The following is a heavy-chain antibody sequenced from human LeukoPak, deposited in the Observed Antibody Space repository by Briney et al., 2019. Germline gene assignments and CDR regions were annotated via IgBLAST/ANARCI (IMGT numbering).Heavy chain of an antibody. CDR1: GGSISSSSYY. V-gene: IGHV4-39*01. CDR3: ASSCGGDCRNNWFDP. D-gene: IGHD2-21*02. Sequence: SETLSLTCTVSGGSISSSSYYWGWIRQPPGKGLEWIGSIYYSGSTYYNPSLKSRVTISVDTSKNQFSLKLSSVTAADTAVYYCASSCGGDCRNNWFDPWGQGTLVTVSS. J-gene: IGHJ5*02. CDR2: IYYSGST.